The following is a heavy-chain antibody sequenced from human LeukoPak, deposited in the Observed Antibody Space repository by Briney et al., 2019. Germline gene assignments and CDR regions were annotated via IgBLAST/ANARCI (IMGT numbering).Heavy chain of an antibody. J-gene: IGHJ4*02. Sequence: GGSPRLSCAASGFTFSSYGMHWVRQTPGKGLEWVAFIRYDGSNKYYADSVKGRFTISRDNSKNTLYLQMNSLRAEDTAVYYCAKGTYYYDSSGYLGYWGQGTLVTVSS. D-gene: IGHD3-22*01. CDR3: AKGTYYYDSSGYLGY. V-gene: IGHV3-30*02. CDR2: IRYDGSNK. CDR1: GFTFSSYG.